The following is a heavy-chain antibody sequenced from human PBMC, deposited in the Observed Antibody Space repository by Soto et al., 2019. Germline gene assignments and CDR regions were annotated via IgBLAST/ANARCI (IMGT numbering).Heavy chain of an antibody. Sequence: SETLSLTCTVSGGSISSGGYYWSWIRQHPGKGLEWIGYIYYSGSTYYNPSLKSRVTISVDTSKNQFSLKLSSVTAADTAVYYCARDAAVRGIYWGQGTLVTVSS. CDR2: IYYSGST. D-gene: IGHD3-10*01. V-gene: IGHV4-31*03. CDR1: GGSISSGGYY. CDR3: ARDAAVRGIY. J-gene: IGHJ4*02.